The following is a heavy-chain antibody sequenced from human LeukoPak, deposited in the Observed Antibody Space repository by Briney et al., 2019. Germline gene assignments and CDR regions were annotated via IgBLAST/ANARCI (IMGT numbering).Heavy chain of an antibody. J-gene: IGHJ5*02. CDR2: ISYDGNTK. CDR3: ARLKYSSSWYTVSWFDP. V-gene: IGHV3-30*14. D-gene: IGHD6-13*01. CDR1: RFIFTSYA. Sequence: GGSLRLSCEASRFIFTSYAMHWVRQDPGKGLEWVAVISYDGNTKYYSDSVKGRFTISRDNSKNTLYLQMNSLRAEDTAVYYCARLKYSSSWYTVSWFDPWGQGTLVTVSS.